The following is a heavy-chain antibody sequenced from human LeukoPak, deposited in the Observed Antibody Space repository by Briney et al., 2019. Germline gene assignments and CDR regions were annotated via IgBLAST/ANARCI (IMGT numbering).Heavy chain of an antibody. D-gene: IGHD6-13*01. V-gene: IGHV3-23*01. Sequence: GGSLILSCAASVFTFISYALSSVRQAPAEGLEWVSAISDNGWTTFYAHSVKGRFTITRDNSKNTLYVQMKRLRGADTAVYYCAKDYGPKQLVFLDSWGEGTLVTVSS. CDR2: ISDNGWTT. J-gene: IGHJ4*02. CDR1: VFTFISYA. CDR3: AKDYGPKQLVFLDS.